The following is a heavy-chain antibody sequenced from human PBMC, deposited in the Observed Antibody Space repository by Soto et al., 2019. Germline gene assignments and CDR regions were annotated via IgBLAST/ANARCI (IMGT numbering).Heavy chain of an antibody. Sequence: ASVKVSCKASGYTFTRSGISWVRQAPGQGLEWMGWISTYNGDTNYAQTFQGRVTMTTDTSTSTVYMELRSLRSDDTAVYYCARGAEGSDSCAPWRRGTLDTVSS. V-gene: IGHV1-18*01. D-gene: IGHD2-2*01. CDR2: ISTYNGDT. CDR3: ARGAEGSDSCAP. CDR1: GYTFTRSG. J-gene: IGHJ5*02.